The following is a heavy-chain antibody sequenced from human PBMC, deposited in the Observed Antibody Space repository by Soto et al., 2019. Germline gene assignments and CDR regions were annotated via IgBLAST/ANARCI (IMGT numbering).Heavy chain of an antibody. J-gene: IGHJ4*02. CDR2: IYHSGRT. D-gene: IGHD5-12*01. CDR3: AAGGGLPRYS. CDR1: GGSISSGGYS. Sequence: QLQLQESGSGLVKPSQTLSLTCAVSGGSISSGGYSWSWIRQPPGKGLEWIGYIYHSGRTSYHPSTKRRVNISGDRSKNQCTLKLSAVTAAATAVYYWAAGGGLPRYSWGQGTLGTVSS. V-gene: IGHV4-30-2*01.